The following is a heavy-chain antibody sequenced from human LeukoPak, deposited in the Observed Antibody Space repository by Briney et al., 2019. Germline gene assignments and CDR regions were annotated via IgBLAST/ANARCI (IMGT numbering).Heavy chain of an antibody. CDR2: IYPGDSDT. CDR3: ARQPGSYDFWSGSLDV. Sequence: GESLKISFMGSGYSFTSYWIGWVRQMPGKSLEGMGIIYPGDSDTRYSPSFQGQVTISADKSISTAYLQWSSLKASDTAMYYCARQPGSYDFWSGSLDVWGKGTTVTVSS. CDR1: GYSFTSYW. J-gene: IGHJ6*04. V-gene: IGHV5-51*01. D-gene: IGHD3-3*01.